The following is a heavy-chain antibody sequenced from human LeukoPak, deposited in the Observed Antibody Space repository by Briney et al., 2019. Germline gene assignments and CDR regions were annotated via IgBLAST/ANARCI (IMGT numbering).Heavy chain of an antibody. J-gene: IGHJ5*01. Sequence: PGGSLRLSCAVSGFSYSSYAMSWVRQAPGKGLEGVSTICGRGDTYYVDSVKGRVTISGDNSKNSLYLQMNSLRAEDTAVYYSAKEGGYTYGYLDSWGVGALVTVSS. D-gene: IGHD5-18*01. CDR1: GFSYSSYA. CDR2: ICGRGDT. CDR3: AKEGGYTYGYLDS. V-gene: IGHV3-23*01.